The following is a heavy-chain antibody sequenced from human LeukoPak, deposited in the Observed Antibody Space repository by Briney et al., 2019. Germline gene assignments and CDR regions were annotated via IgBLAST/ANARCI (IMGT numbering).Heavy chain of an antibody. CDR3: ANAVTMVRGVPRY. CDR2: ISGSGGST. V-gene: IGHV3-23*01. CDR1: GFTFSNYA. D-gene: IGHD3-10*01. J-gene: IGHJ4*02. Sequence: PGGSLRLSCAASGFTFSNYAMSWVRQAPGKGLEWVSLISGSGGSTNYADSVKGRFTISRDNSKNTLYLQMNSLRAEDTAVYYCANAVTMVRGVPRYWGQGTLVTVSS.